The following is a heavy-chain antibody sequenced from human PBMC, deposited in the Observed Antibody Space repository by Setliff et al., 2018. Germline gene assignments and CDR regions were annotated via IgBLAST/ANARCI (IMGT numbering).Heavy chain of an antibody. D-gene: IGHD3-22*01. Sequence: PSETLSLTCTVSGGSFTPYYWSWIRQPPGKGLEWIVNIHHSGKAYYNPSLKSRVTMSVDTSKNHVSLKLSSVTAADTAVYYCARAHTWSLPNDNSGYPGWFDPWGQGTLVTVSS. CDR1: GGSFTPYY. CDR3: ARAHTWSLPNDNSGYPGWFDP. J-gene: IGHJ5*02. V-gene: IGHV4-59*04. CDR2: IHHSGKA.